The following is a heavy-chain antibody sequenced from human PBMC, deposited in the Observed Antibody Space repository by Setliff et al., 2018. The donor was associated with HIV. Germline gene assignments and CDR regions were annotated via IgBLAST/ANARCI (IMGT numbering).Heavy chain of an antibody. V-gene: IGHV3-7*03. CDR1: GFIFSDRY. Sequence: GGSLRLSCVASGFIFSDRYMDWVRQAPGKGLEWVASIDHFGSEENYVDSVKGRFTIPRDNTKNSLHLQLDSLSAEDAAVYFCVRDGHLYGQPFDYWGQGALVTVSS. J-gene: IGHJ4*02. CDR3: VRDGHLYGQPFDY. D-gene: IGHD3-10*01. CDR2: IDHFGSEE.